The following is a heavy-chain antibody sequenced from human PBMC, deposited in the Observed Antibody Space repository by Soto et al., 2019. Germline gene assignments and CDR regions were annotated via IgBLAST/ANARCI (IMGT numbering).Heavy chain of an antibody. V-gene: IGHV3-7*03. CDR2: IKQDGSEK. J-gene: IGHJ4*02. D-gene: IGHD4-17*01. CDR3: ATNTVTKVDDY. CDR1: GFNFSNFW. Sequence: GGSLRLSRAGPGFNFSNFWMSWVRQAPGKGLEWVANIKQDGSEKKYVDSVKGRFIISRDNAKNSLSLQMNSLRAEDTAVYYCATNTVTKVDDYWGQGARVTVSS.